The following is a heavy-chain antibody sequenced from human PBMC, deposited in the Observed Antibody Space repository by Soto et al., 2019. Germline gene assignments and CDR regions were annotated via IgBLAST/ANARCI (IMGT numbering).Heavy chain of an antibody. CDR2: IYYSGST. CDR3: ARAESTRNDAFDI. V-gene: IGHV4-31*03. CDR1: GGSISSGGYY. Sequence: KASETLSLTCTVSGGSISSGGYYWSWIRQHPGKGLEWIGYIYYSGSTYYNPSLKSRVTISVDTSKNQFSLKLSSVTAADPAVYYCARAESTRNDAFDIWGQGTMVTVSS. J-gene: IGHJ3*02.